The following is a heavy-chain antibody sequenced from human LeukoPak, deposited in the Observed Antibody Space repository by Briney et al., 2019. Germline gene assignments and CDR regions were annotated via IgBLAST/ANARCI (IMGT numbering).Heavy chain of an antibody. CDR1: GFTFSSYS. CDR2: IRYDGSNK. Sequence: GGSLRLSCAASGFTFSSYSMNWVRQAPGKGLEWVAFIRYDGSNKYYADSVKGRFTISRDNSKNTLYLQMNSLRAEDTAVYYCAKDGGNYGDPGAFDIWGQGTMVTVSS. J-gene: IGHJ3*02. V-gene: IGHV3-30*02. D-gene: IGHD4-17*01. CDR3: AKDGGNYGDPGAFDI.